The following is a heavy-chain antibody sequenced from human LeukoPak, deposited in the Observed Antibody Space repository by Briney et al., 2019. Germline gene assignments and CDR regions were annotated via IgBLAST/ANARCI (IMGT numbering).Heavy chain of an antibody. CDR2: INSDGSST. J-gene: IGHJ3*02. V-gene: IGHV3-74*01. CDR3: AKVDSSGWYGGVAFNI. D-gene: IGHD6-19*01. CDR1: GFTFSNYW. Sequence: GGSLRLSCAASGFTFSNYWMHWVRQAPGKGLVWVSRINSDGSSTTYADSVKGRFTISRDNSKNTLSLQMSSLRAEETAVYYCAKVDSSGWYGGVAFNIWGQGTVVIVSS.